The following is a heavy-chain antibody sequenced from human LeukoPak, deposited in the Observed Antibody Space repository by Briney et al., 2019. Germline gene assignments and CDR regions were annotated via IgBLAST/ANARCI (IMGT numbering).Heavy chain of an antibody. D-gene: IGHD3-22*01. CDR1: GFTFDDYV. Sequence: GRSPRLSCTASGFTFDDYVMHWVRQAPGKGLEWVSGISWSSGSLGYADSVKGRFIISRDNAKNCLYLQMNSLRAEDTALYYCVKGAGYYDSRFDYWGQGTLVTVSS. V-gene: IGHV3-9*01. CDR2: ISWSSGSL. J-gene: IGHJ4*02. CDR3: VKGAGYYDSRFDY.